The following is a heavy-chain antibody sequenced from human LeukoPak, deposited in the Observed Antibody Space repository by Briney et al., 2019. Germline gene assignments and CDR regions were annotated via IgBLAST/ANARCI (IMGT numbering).Heavy chain of an antibody. V-gene: IGHV3-23*01. Sequence: KSGGSLRLSCAASGFTFSNYAMNWVRQATGKGLEWVSGISGSGGSTYYADSVKGRFTISRDNSKNTLYLQMISLRAEDTAVYYCAKDRYSNYGNWFDPWGQGTLVTVFS. CDR3: AKDRYSNYGNWFDP. J-gene: IGHJ5*02. CDR1: GFTFSNYA. CDR2: ISGSGGST. D-gene: IGHD4-11*01.